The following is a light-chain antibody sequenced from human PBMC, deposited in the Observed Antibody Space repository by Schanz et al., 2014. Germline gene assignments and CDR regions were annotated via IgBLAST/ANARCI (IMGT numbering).Light chain of an antibody. J-gene: IGLJ3*02. CDR2: DVS. CDR1: SSDVGAYNY. CDR3: QSYDNNLRGV. Sequence: QSALTQPRSVSGSPGQSVTISCTGTSSDVGAYNYVSWYQQQPGKAPKLMIYDVSNRPSGVSNRFSGSKSGNTASLTISGLQAEDEADYYCQSYDNNLRGVFGGGTKLTVL. V-gene: IGLV2-11*01.